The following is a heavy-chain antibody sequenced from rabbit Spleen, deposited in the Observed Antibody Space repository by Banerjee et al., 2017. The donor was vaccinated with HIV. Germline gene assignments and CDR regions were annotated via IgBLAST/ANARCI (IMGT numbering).Heavy chain of an antibody. J-gene: IGHJ6*01. D-gene: IGHD8-1*01. V-gene: IGHV1S40*01. CDR2: IAGSSSGFT. Sequence: QSLEESGGDLVKPGASLTLTCTASGFSFSSSDYMCWVRQAPGKGLEWISCIAGSSSGFTYSATWAKGRFTISKTSSTTVTLQMTSLTVADTATYFCARDTASSFSSYGMDLWGPGHPGHRL. CDR3: ARDTASSFSSYGMDL. CDR1: GFSFSSSDY.